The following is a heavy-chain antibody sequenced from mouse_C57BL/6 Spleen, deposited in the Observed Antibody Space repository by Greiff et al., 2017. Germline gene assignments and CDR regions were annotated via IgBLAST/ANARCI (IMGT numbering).Heavy chain of an antibody. J-gene: IGHJ2*01. CDR3: ARDGNSYYFDY. CDR1: GYSFTGYF. Sequence: VQLQQSGPELVKPGDSVKISCKASGYSFTGYFMNWVMQSHGKSLEWIGRINPYNGDTFYNQKFKGKATLTVDKSSSTAHMELRSLTSEDSAVYYCARDGNSYYFDYWGQGTTLTVSS. V-gene: IGHV1-20*01. CDR2: INPYNGDT. D-gene: IGHD2-1*01.